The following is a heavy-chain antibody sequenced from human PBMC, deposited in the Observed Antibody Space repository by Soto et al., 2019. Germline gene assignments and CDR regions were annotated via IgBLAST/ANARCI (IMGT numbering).Heavy chain of an antibody. J-gene: IGHJ6*03. Sequence: PGGSLRLSCAASGFTVSSNYMSWVRQAPGKGLEWVSVIYSGGSTYYADSEKGRFTISRHNSKNTLYLQMNSLRVEDTAVYYCATGSYFSSTTCYGTYYYYYYMDVWGKGTTVTVSS. CDR3: ATGSYFSSTTCYGTYYYYYYMDV. CDR1: GFTVSSNY. CDR2: IYSGGST. D-gene: IGHD2-2*01. V-gene: IGHV3-53*04.